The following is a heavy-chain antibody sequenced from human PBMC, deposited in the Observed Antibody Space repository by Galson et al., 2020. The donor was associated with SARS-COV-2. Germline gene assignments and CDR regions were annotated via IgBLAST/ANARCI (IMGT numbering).Heavy chain of an antibody. CDR3: ARGTGIWGDVEV. J-gene: IGHJ6*04. CDR2: MNPNSGNT. V-gene: IGHV1-8*01. D-gene: IGHD3-16*01. Sequence: ASVKVSCKASGYTFTSYDINWVRQATGQGLEWMGWMNPNSGNTGYAQKFQDRVTMTRNTSISTAYMELSSLRSEDTAVYYCARGTGIWGDVEVWGKGTTVSVSS. CDR1: GYTFTSYD.